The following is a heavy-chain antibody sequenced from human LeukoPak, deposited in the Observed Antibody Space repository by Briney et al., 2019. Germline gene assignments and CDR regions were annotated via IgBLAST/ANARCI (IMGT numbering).Heavy chain of an antibody. V-gene: IGHV3-15*01. Sequence: GGSLRLSCVASGFTFSNAWMSWVRQAPGKGLEWVGRIKSKTDGGTTDYAAPVKGRFTISRDDSKNTLYLQMNSLKTEDTAVYYCTTPYGDYPPYYYYYMDVWGKGTTVTVSS. CDR1: GFTFSNAW. J-gene: IGHJ6*03. CDR2: IKSKTDGGTT. D-gene: IGHD4-17*01. CDR3: TTPYGDYPPYYYYYMDV.